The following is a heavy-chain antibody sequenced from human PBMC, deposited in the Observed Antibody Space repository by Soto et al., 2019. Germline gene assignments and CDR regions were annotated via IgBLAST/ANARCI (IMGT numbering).Heavy chain of an antibody. V-gene: IGHV3-30-3*01. D-gene: IGHD1-26*01. CDR1: GFTFGSYA. CDR3: ARSEWELRDYYYYYGMDV. CDR2: ISYDGSNK. J-gene: IGHJ6*02. Sequence: PGGSLRLSCAASGFTFGSYAMHWVRQAPGKGLEWVAVISYDGSNKYYADSVKGRFTISRDNSKNTLYLQMNSLRAEDTAVYYCARSEWELRDYYYYYGMDVWGQGTTVTVSS.